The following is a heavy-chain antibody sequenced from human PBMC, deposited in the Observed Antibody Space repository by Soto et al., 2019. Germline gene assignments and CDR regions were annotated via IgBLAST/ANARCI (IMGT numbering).Heavy chain of an antibody. CDR2: IYPGDSDT. J-gene: IGHJ5*02. CDR3: ARRNYYDSSGYST. V-gene: IGHV5-51*01. Sequence: PGESLKISCNGSGYSFTSYWVAWVRQMPGKGLEWMGIIYPGDSDTRYSPSFQGQVTISADKSISTAYLQWSSLKASDTAMYYCARRNYYDSSGYSTWGQGTLVTVSS. CDR1: GYSFTSYW. D-gene: IGHD3-22*01.